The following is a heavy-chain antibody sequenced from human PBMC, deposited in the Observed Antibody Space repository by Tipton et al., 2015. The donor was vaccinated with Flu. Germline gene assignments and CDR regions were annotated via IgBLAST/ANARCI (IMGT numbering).Heavy chain of an antibody. CDR2: IYYSGST. CDR3: ARGAPRRIAVAGPYYFDY. D-gene: IGHD6-19*01. Sequence: LRLSCTVSGGSISSYYWSWIRQPPGKGLEWIGYIYYSGSTNYNPSLKSRVTISVDTSKNQFSLKLSSVTAADTAVYYCARGAPRRIAVAGPYYFDYWGQRTLVTVSS. V-gene: IGHV4-59*01. J-gene: IGHJ4*02. CDR1: GGSISSYY.